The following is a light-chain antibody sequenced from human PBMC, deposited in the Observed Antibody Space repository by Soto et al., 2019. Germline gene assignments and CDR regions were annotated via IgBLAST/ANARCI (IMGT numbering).Light chain of an antibody. V-gene: IGKV1-39*01. CDR1: QSIINY. CDR2: AAS. Sequence: DSQMTQSPSSLSASVGDIVTITCRASQSIINYLNWYQQKPVKAPKLLIYAASNLQIGVTSRFSGSGSGTAFTLTITSLQPEDFATYYCQQSYRTPYTFGQGTKLEIK. J-gene: IGKJ2*01. CDR3: QQSYRTPYT.